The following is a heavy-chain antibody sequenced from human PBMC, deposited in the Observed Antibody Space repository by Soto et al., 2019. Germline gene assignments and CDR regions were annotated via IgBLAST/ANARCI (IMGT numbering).Heavy chain of an antibody. D-gene: IGHD5-18*01. CDR3: ARGGIQLSYAFDY. J-gene: IGHJ4*02. Sequence: KPSETLSLTCSVSGTSVSNYYWSWIRQPAGKGLEHIGRIYTSGSTSYNPSLKSRVTISMDTSQTQIYLNLTSVTAADTAVYYCARGGIQLSYAFDYWGQGILVTVSS. CDR1: GTSVSNYY. V-gene: IGHV4-4*07. CDR2: IYTSGST.